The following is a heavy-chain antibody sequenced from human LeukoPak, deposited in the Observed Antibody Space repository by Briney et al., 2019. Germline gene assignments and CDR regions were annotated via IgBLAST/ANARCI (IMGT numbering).Heavy chain of an antibody. Sequence: PSETRFLTCTVFGGSISSGSQYWSGIRQPAGKGVEWIGRIYTSGSTDDLPSLKRRVTISVDTSKSQFSLELSSVTAADTAVYYCARGYSSRYNWCDPWGQGTLVTVSS. CDR1: GGSISSGSQY. CDR2: IYTSGST. V-gene: IGHV4-61*02. D-gene: IGHD6-13*01. J-gene: IGHJ5*02. CDR3: ARGYSSRYNWCDP.